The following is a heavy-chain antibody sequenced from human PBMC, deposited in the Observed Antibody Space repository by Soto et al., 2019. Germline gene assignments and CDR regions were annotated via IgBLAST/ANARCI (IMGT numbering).Heavy chain of an antibody. Sequence: QVQLVESGGGVVQPGRSLRLSCAASGFTFSSYGMHWVRQAPGKGLEWVAVISYDGSNKYYADSVKGRFTISRDNSKNTLYLQMNSLRAEDTAVYYCARAPWYSSSFVDYWGQGTLVTVSS. D-gene: IGHD6-13*01. CDR1: GFTFSSYG. CDR3: ARAPWYSSSFVDY. V-gene: IGHV3-30*03. CDR2: ISYDGSNK. J-gene: IGHJ4*02.